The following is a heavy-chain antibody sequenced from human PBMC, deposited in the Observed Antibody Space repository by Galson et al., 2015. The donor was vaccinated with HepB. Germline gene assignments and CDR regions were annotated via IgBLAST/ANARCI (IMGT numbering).Heavy chain of an antibody. CDR2: ISGSGGST. J-gene: IGHJ4*02. Sequence: SLRLSCAASQFTFSSYAMSWVRQAPGKGLEWVSFISGSGGSTKYADSVKGRFTISRDNSKSTLYLQMNSVRVDDTAVYYCAKGLLDSPPRGKTSGWYGGDYWGLGTLVTVSS. CDR3: AKGLLDSPPRGKTSGWYGGDY. CDR1: QFTFSSYA. V-gene: IGHV3-23*01. D-gene: IGHD6-19*01.